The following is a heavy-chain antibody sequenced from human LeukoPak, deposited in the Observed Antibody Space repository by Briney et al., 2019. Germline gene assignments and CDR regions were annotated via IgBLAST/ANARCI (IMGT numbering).Heavy chain of an antibody. D-gene: IGHD4-17*01. CDR3: ARGTMTTVTYYFNY. CDR1: GGSFSGYY. CDR2: INHSGST. Sequence: SETLSLTCAVYGGSFSGYYWSWIRQPPGKGLEWIGEINHSGSTNYNPSLKGRVTISVDTSKNQFSLKLSSVTAADTAVYYCARGTMTTVTYYFNYWGQETLVTVSS. V-gene: IGHV4-34*01. J-gene: IGHJ4*02.